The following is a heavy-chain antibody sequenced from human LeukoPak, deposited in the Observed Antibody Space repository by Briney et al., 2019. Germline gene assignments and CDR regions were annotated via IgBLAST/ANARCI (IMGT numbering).Heavy chain of an antibody. CDR3: TNCARAGGYCYYDY. CDR2: ISGSGDAT. CDR1: GFNFNNYA. D-gene: IGHD2-21*02. Sequence: PGGSLRLSCAASGFNFNNYAMSWVRQAPGKGLEWVSAISGSGDATYYADSVKGRFTIPRDNSKNTLYLQVNSLRAEDTAVYYCTNCARAGGYCYYDYWGQGTLVTVSS. J-gene: IGHJ4*02. V-gene: IGHV3-23*01.